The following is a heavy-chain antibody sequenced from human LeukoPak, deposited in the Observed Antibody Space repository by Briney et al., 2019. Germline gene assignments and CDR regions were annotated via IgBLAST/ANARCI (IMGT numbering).Heavy chain of an antibody. V-gene: IGHV1-8*01. Sequence: ASVKVSCKASGYTFTSYDINWVRQATGQGLEWMGWVNPNSGNTGYAQKFQGRVTMTRNTSISTAYMELSSLRSEDTAVYYCARTRAMVRGKRRDYYYYGMDVWGQGTTVTVSS. CDR2: VNPNSGNT. J-gene: IGHJ6*02. CDR3: ARTRAMVRGKRRDYYYYGMDV. D-gene: IGHD3-10*01. CDR1: GYTFTSYD.